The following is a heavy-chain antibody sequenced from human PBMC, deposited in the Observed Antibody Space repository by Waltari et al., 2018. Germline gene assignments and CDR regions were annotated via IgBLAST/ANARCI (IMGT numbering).Heavy chain of an antibody. D-gene: IGHD1-26*01. Sequence: QVQLVQSEAEVKKPGPSVKVSCTVSGYPLTETSVHWVRQAPGKGLEWMGCYDPEDGETIYAQKFEGRVSMTEDTSTDTAYMELSSLRFEDTALYYCAPSRRERADGSYFDSWGQGTLVTVSS. CDR3: APSRRERADGSYFDS. J-gene: IGHJ4*02. CDR1: GYPLTETS. V-gene: IGHV1-24*01. CDR2: YDPEDGET.